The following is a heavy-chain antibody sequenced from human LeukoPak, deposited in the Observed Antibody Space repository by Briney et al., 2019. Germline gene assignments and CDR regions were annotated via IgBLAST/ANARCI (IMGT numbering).Heavy chain of an antibody. Sequence: SETLSLTCAVYGGSFSGYYWSWIRQPPGKGLEWIGEINHSGSTNYNPSLKSRVTISVDTSKNQFSLKLSSVTAADTAVYYCARGISGATFYGCYYYMDVWGKGTTVTVSS. D-gene: IGHD2-15*01. V-gene: IGHV4-34*01. J-gene: IGHJ6*03. CDR2: INHSGST. CDR3: ARGISGATFYGCYYYMDV. CDR1: GGSFSGYY.